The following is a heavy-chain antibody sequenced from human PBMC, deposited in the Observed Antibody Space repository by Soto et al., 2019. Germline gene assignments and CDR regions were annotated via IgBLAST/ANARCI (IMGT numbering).Heavy chain of an antibody. Sequence: PVGSLRLSCAASGFTFSSYGMHWVRQAPGKGLEWVAVISYDGSNKYYADSVKGRFTISRDNSKNTLYLQMNSLRAEDTAVYYCAKGLGYCSGGSCYYFDYWGQGTLVTVSS. J-gene: IGHJ4*02. V-gene: IGHV3-30*18. D-gene: IGHD2-15*01. CDR2: ISYDGSNK. CDR1: GFTFSSYG. CDR3: AKGLGYCSGGSCYYFDY.